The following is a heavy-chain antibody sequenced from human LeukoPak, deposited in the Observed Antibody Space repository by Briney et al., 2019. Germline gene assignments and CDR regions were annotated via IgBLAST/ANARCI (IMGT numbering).Heavy chain of an antibody. J-gene: IGHJ3*02. V-gene: IGHV3-9*01. D-gene: IGHD3-22*01. Sequence: GRSLRLSCAASGFTFDDYAMHWVRQAPGKGLEWVSGISWNSGSIGYADSVKGRFTISRDNAKNSLYLQMNSLRAEDTAVYYCARDWTPYYDSSGYGAFDIWGQGAMVTVSS. CDR3: ARDWTPYYDSSGYGAFDI. CDR1: GFTFDDYA. CDR2: ISWNSGSI.